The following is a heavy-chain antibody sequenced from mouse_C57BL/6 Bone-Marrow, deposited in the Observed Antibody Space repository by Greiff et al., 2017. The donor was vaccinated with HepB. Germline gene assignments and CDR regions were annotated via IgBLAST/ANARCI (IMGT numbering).Heavy chain of an antibody. CDR2: IYPRSGNT. V-gene: IGHV1-81*01. CDR3: ARGGFDY. Sequence: VKVVESGAELARPGASVKLSCKASGYTFTSYGISWVKQRTGQGLEWIGEIYPRSGNTYYNEKFKGKATLTADKSSSTAYMELRILSSEDSAVYFGARGGFDYWGQGTTLTVSS. CDR1: GYTFTSYG. J-gene: IGHJ2*01.